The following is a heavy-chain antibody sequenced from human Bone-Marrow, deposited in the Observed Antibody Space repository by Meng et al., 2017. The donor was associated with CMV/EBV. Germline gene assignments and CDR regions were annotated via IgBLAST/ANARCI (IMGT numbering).Heavy chain of an antibody. CDR2: INPSGGST. CDR3: ARAYCSSTSCYNIYYYGMDV. J-gene: IGHJ6*02. CDR1: GYTFTSYY. V-gene: IGHV1-46*01. D-gene: IGHD2-2*02. Sequence: ASVKVSCKASGYTFTSYYIHWVRQAPGQGLEWMGIINPSGGSTSYAQKFQGRVTMTRDTSTSTVYMELSSLRSEDTAVYYCARAYCSSTSCYNIYYYGMDVWGQGTTVTVSS.